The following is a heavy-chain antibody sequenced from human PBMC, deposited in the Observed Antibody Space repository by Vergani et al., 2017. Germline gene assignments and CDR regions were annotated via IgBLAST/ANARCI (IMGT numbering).Heavy chain of an antibody. CDR3: ARDGWELLDYFYYMDV. V-gene: IGHV3-7*01. CDR1: GFIFSNYW. Sequence: EVQLVESGGGLVQPGGSLRLSCAASGFIFSNYWMSWVRQAPGKGLEWVANIRQDGSEKYYVDSLKGRLTISRDNAKNSLYLQMDSLRAEDTAVYYCARDGWELLDYFYYMDVWGKGTTVTVSS. D-gene: IGHD1-26*01. CDR2: IRQDGSEK. J-gene: IGHJ6*03.